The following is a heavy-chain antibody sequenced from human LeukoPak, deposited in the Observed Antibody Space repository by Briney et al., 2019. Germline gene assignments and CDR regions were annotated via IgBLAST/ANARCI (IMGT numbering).Heavy chain of an antibody. Sequence: PSETLSLTCTVSGGSISSSSYYWGWIRQPPGKGLEWIGSIYYSGSTYYNPSLKSRVTISVDTSKNQFSLKLSSVTAADTAVYYCARGVTGYYGSGSYYNSPLFDYWGQGTLVTVSS. V-gene: IGHV4-39*07. D-gene: IGHD3-10*01. CDR2: IYYSGST. CDR1: GGSISSSSYY. CDR3: ARGVTGYYGSGSYYNSPLFDY. J-gene: IGHJ4*02.